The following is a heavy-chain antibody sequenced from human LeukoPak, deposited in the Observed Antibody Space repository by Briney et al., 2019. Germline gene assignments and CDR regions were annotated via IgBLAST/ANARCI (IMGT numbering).Heavy chain of an antibody. Sequence: GESLKISCQGSGYSFTSYWIGWVRQMPGKGLEWMWIIYPGDSDTRYSPSFQGQVTISADKSISTAYLQWSSLKASDTAMYYCASRGITTYYYGSGSYPYYFDYWGQGTLVTVSS. CDR3: ASRGITTYYYGSGSYPYYFDY. D-gene: IGHD3-10*01. J-gene: IGHJ4*02. V-gene: IGHV5-51*01. CDR1: GYSFTSYW. CDR2: IYPGDSDT.